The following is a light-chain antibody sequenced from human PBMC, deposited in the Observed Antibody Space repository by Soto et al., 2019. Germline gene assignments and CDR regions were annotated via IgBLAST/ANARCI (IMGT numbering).Light chain of an antibody. V-gene: IGKV1-9*01. CDR3: QQLNSYPIT. CDR2: AAS. J-gene: IGKJ5*01. Sequence: DIQLTQSPSFLSASVGDXVXXXXRASQGISSYLAWYQQKPGKAPKLLIYAASTLQSGVPSRFSGSGSGTEFTLTISSLQPEDFATYYCQQLNSYPITFGQGTRLEIK. CDR1: QGISSY.